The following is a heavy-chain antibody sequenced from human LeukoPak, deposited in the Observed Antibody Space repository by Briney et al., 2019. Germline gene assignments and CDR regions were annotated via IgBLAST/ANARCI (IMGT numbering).Heavy chain of an antibody. CDR3: ARSGRDGYNHDAFDI. Sequence: GASVKVSCKASGYTFTSYGISWVRQAPGQGLEWMGRIIPILGIANYAQKFQGRVTITADKSTSTAYMELSSLRSEDTAVYYCARSGRDGYNHDAFDIWGQGTMVTVSS. CDR2: IIPILGIA. J-gene: IGHJ3*02. CDR1: GYTFTSYG. V-gene: IGHV1-69*04. D-gene: IGHD5-24*01.